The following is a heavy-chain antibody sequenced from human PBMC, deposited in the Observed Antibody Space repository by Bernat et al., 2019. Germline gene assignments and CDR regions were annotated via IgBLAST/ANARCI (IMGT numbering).Heavy chain of an antibody. Sequence: QVQLVESGGGVVQPGGSLRLSCAASGFTFSSYGMHWVRKAPGKGLEWVAFIRYDGSNKYYADSVKGRFTISRDNSKNTLYLQMNSLRAEDTAVYYCAKDWGCSSTSCYKNPNNYYYYYGMDVWGQGTTVTVS. V-gene: IGHV3-30*02. CDR1: GFTFSSYG. CDR3: AKDWGCSSTSCYKNPNNYYYYYGMDV. CDR2: IRYDGSNK. J-gene: IGHJ6*02. D-gene: IGHD2-2*02.